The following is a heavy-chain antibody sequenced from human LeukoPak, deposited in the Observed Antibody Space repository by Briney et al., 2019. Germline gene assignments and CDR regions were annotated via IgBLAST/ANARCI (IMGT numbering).Heavy chain of an antibody. CDR3: ARAPRTAMVDY. CDR2: IIPNLGSA. Sequence: ASVKVSCKASGDTFSRFAIGWVRQAPGQGLEWMGRIIPNLGSANYAQKFQGRVTITADKSTSTAYMELSSLRSEDTAVYYCARAPRTAMVDYWGQGTLVTVSS. V-gene: IGHV1-69*04. J-gene: IGHJ4*02. D-gene: IGHD5-18*01. CDR1: GDTFSRFA.